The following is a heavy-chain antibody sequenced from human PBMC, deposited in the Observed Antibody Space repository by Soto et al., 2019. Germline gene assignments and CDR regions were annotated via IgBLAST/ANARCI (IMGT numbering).Heavy chain of an antibody. CDR2: INSYNGNT. CDR1: GYTFTSYG. J-gene: IGHJ5*02. D-gene: IGHD2-2*01. V-gene: IGHV1-18*04. CDR3: ARGPRYCSSTSRFAGVTWFDP. Sequence: GASVKVSCKASGYTFTSYGISWVRQAPGQGLEWMGWINSYNGNTNYAQKVQGRVTMTTDTSTSTTYMELRSLRSDDTAVYYCARGPRYCSSTSRFAGVTWFDPWG.